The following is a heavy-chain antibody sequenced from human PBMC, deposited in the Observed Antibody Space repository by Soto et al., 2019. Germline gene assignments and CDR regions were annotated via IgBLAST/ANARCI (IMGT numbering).Heavy chain of an antibody. J-gene: IGHJ4*02. CDR2: IYYSGST. CDR3: ARVDYGDRLYYFDY. D-gene: IGHD4-17*01. Sequence: PSDTLSLTCTVSGGSISSGGYYWSWIRQHPGKGLEWIGYIYYSGSTYYNPSLKSRVTISVDTSKNQFSLKLSSVTAADTAVYYCARVDYGDRLYYFDYWGQGTLVTVSS. CDR1: GGSISSGGYY. V-gene: IGHV4-31*03.